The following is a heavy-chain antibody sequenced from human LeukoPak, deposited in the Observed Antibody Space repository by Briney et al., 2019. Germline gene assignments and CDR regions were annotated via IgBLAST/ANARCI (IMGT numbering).Heavy chain of an antibody. Sequence: GGSLRLSCAASGFTFRTYAMSWVRQPPGKGLEWVSTISDSGRSTHYADSVKGRLTISRDNSKNTLYLQMNSLRAEDTAVYYCAKEGSPGQFDYWGQGTLVTVSS. CDR2: ISDSGRST. V-gene: IGHV3-23*01. J-gene: IGHJ4*02. CDR3: AKEGSPGQFDY. D-gene: IGHD1-26*01. CDR1: GFTFRTYA.